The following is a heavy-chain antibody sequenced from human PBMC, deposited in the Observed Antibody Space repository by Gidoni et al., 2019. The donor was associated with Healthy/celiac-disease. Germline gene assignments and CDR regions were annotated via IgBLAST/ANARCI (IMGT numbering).Heavy chain of an antibody. CDR2: ISSSSSTI. D-gene: IGHD2-15*01. Sequence: EVQLVESGGGLVQPGGSLRLSCAASGFTFRSYSMNWVRQAPGKGLEWVSYISSSSSTIYYADSVKGRFTISRDNAKNSLYLQMNSLRAEDTAVYYCARGPGYCSGGSCYPWGYWGQGTLVTVSS. CDR1: GFTFRSYS. J-gene: IGHJ4*02. V-gene: IGHV3-48*01. CDR3: ARGPGYCSGGSCYPWGY.